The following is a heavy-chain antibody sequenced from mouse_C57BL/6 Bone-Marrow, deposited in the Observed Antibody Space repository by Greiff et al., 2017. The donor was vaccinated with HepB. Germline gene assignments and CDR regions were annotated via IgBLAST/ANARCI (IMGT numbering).Heavy chain of an antibody. CDR2: IYPGDGDT. V-gene: IGHV1-82*01. J-gene: IGHJ2*01. CDR3: AREGDYGKGGYYFDY. CDR1: GYAFSSSW. Sequence: VQLQQSGPELVKPGASVKISCKASGYAFSSSWMNWVKQRPGKGLEWIGRIYPGDGDTNYNGKFKGKATLTADKSSSTAYMQLSSLTSEDSAVYFCAREGDYGKGGYYFDYWGQGTTLTVSS. D-gene: IGHD2-1*01.